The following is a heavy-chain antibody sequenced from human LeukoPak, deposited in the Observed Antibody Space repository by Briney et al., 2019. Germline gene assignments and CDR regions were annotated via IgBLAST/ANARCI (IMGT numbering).Heavy chain of an antibody. CDR2: INHSGST. CDR1: GGSFSGYY. J-gene: IGHJ4*02. CDR3: AREKPYYYGSGSYYTPGYFDY. Sequence: SETLSLTCAVYGGSFSGYYWSWIRQPPGKGLEWIGEINHSGSTNYNQSLKSRVTISVDTSKNQSSLKLSSVTAADTAVYYCAREKPYYYGSGSYYTPGYFDYWGQGTLVTVSS. V-gene: IGHV4-34*01. D-gene: IGHD3-10*01.